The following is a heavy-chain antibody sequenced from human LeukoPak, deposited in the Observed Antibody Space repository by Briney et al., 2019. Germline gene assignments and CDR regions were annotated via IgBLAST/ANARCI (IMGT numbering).Heavy chain of an antibody. J-gene: IGHJ6*02. CDR3: AKDIGESSSSVGGRYYYGMDV. Sequence: AASVKVSCTTSGYTFTSYAMHWVRLAPGQRLEWMGWINAGNGNTKYSQKFQDRVTITRDTSASTAYMELSSLRSEDTAVYYCAKDIGESSSSVGGRYYYGMDVWGQGTTVTVSS. D-gene: IGHD6-6*01. V-gene: IGHV1-3*01. CDR1: GYTFTSYA. CDR2: INAGNGNT.